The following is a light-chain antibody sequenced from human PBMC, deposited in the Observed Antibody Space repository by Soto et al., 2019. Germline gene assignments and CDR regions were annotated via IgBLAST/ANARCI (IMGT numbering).Light chain of an antibody. CDR3: ETWEDGLNALV. CDR2: TNN. V-gene: IGLV1-44*01. Sequence: QSVLTQPPSASGTPGQTVTISCSGSSPNIGSNGVHWFQQLPGTAPKLLTSTNNPRFFGSKSGTSASLAISGLQSEDEATYSWETWEDGLNALVFRGGTKPTGL. J-gene: IGLJ2*01. CDR1: SPNIGSNG.